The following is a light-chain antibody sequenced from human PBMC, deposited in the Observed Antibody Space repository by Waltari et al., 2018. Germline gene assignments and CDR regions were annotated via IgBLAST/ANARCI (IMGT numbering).Light chain of an antibody. V-gene: IGLV2-14*03. CDR1: SRDVGAYDY. CDR2: DVT. CDR3: SSRTSSITWV. J-gene: IGLJ3*02. Sequence: QSALTQPASVSGSPGQSITISCTGTSRDVGAYDYVSWYQQHPGQAPKVVIYDVTKRPSGVSNRFSGSKSGSTASLTISGLQAEDEADYYCSSRTSSITWVFGGGTKLTVL.